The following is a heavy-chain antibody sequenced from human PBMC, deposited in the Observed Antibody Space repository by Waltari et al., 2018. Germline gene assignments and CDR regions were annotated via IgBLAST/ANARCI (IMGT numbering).Heavy chain of an antibody. Sequence: QVQLVQSGAEVKKPGASVKVSCKTSGHIFTDQFVHWVRQAPGQGLEWMGWINPKNGVTKYGQKFQGRLTMTSDTSVSIAHLELSRLKSDDSAVYFCARPESSGSSSLGYWGQGTMVIVSS. CDR1: GHIFTDQF. J-gene: IGHJ4*02. D-gene: IGHD6-13*01. V-gene: IGHV1-2*02. CDR3: ARPESSGSSSLGY. CDR2: INPKNGVT.